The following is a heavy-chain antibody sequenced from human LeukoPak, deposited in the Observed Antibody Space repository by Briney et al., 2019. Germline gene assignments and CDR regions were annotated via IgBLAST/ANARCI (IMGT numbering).Heavy chain of an antibody. V-gene: IGHV4-39*01. CDR2: MYYAGST. CDR1: TTFISSTTYY. J-gene: IGHJ4*02. Sequence: SETLSLTCTVSTTFISSTTYYWGWIRRPPGKGLEWIGGMYYAGSTYHNPSLRSRVTIFADTSNNEFYLKMTSVTAADTAVYFCARGGYNYAAAYWGQGILVTVSA. CDR3: ARGGYNYAAAY. D-gene: IGHD5-24*01.